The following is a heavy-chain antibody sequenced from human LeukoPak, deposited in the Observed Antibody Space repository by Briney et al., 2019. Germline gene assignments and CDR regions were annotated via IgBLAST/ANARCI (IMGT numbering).Heavy chain of an antibody. D-gene: IGHD4-17*01. V-gene: IGHV3-33*06. CDR3: AKDYGDYAPPRAFDI. CDR1: GFTFSSYG. CDR2: MWYDGSNK. J-gene: IGHJ3*02. Sequence: GGSVRLSCAASGFTFSSYGMHWVRQARGKGVEGVAVMWYDGSNKYYADSVKGRFTNSRDNSKNTLYLQMNSLRAEDTAVYYCAKDYGDYAPPRAFDIWGQGTMVTVSS.